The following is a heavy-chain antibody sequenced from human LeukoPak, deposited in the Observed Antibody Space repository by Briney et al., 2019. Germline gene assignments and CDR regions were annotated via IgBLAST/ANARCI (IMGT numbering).Heavy chain of an antibody. V-gene: IGHV1-46*01. CDR3: AIGKTYYYDSSGYYPPFDL. Sequence: ASVKVSCKASGYTFTSYYMHWVRQAPGQGLEWMGIINPSGGSTSYAQKFQGRVTMTRDTSTSTVYMELSSLRSEDTAVYYCAIGKTYYYDSSGYYPPFDLWGRGTLVTVSS. CDR2: INPSGGST. J-gene: IGHJ2*01. D-gene: IGHD3-22*01. CDR1: GYTFTSYY.